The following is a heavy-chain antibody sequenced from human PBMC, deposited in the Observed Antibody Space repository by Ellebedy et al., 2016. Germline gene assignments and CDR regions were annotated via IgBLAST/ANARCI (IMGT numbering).Heavy chain of an antibody. D-gene: IGHD3-10*01. Sequence: ASVKVSXKASGYSFATYGISWVRQAPGQGLEWMGWISGYNGNTYYAQKVQDRVTMTTDTSTSTAYMELRSLRSDDTAVYYCARSELLFYGMDVWGQGTTVTVSS. CDR1: GYSFATYG. J-gene: IGHJ6*02. CDR3: ARSELLFYGMDV. V-gene: IGHV1-18*01. CDR2: ISGYNGNT.